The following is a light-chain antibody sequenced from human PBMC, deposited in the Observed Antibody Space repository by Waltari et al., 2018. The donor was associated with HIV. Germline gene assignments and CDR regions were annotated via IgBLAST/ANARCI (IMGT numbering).Light chain of an antibody. CDR1: SSNIGSNF. CDR3: AAWDDSLSGHWV. V-gene: IGLV1-47*01. J-gene: IGLJ3*02. Sequence: QSVLTQLPSASGTPGQRVTISCSGSSSNIGSNFVYWYQQLPGTAPKLLIYRNNQRPSGVPDRFSGSKSGTSASLAISGLRSEDEADYYCAAWDDSLSGHWVFGGGTKVTVL. CDR2: RNN.